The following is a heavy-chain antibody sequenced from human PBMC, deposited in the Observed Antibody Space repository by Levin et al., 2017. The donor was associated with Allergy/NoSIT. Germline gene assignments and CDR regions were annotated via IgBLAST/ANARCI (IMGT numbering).Heavy chain of an antibody. Sequence: SQTLSLTCKVSGGSISSGSYYWSWIRQPAAQGLEWIGRIYSSGSANYNPSLKSRVTISVDTSKNQFSLKLSSVTAADTAVYYCARAEVGSEHWGQGTLVTVSS. J-gene: IGHJ4*02. D-gene: IGHD3-10*01. V-gene: IGHV4-61*02. CDR3: ARAEVGSEH. CDR2: IYSSGSA. CDR1: GGSISSGSYY.